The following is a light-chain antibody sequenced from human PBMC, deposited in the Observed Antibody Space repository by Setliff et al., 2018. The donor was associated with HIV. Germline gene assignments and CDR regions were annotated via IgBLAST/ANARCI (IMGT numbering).Light chain of an antibody. CDR2: EVR. CDR3: SSYTSSTTRV. CDR1: SSDVGGYNY. Sequence: QSVLTQAASVSGSPGQSITISCTGSSSDVGGYNYVSWYQQHPGKAPKLMIYEVRNRPSGVSNRFSGSKSGNTASLTISGPQAEDEADYYCSSYTSSTTRVFGTGTKVTVL. J-gene: IGLJ1*01. V-gene: IGLV2-14*01.